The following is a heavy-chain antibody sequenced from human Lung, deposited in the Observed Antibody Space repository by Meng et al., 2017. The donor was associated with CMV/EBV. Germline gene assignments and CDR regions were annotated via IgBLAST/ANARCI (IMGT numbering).Heavy chain of an antibody. CDR1: GNPFAGYY. CDR3: ARGSLIQWRAPMPFAI. J-gene: IGHJ3*02. V-gene: IGHV1-2*02. CDR2: MNPNNGGT. Sequence: ASXXVSXKASGNPFAGYYIHWVRQTPGQGPEWMGWMNPNNGGTYFARKFQGRVTMTSDTSLSTAYMELTRLTSDDTAVYYCARGSLIQWRAPMPFAIWGQGTMVTVSS. D-gene: IGHD5-12*01.